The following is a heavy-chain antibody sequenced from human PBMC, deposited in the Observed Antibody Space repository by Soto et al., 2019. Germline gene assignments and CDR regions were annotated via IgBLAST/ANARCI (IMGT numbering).Heavy chain of an antibody. D-gene: IGHD3-22*01. J-gene: IGHJ3*02. Sequence: SSETLSLTCTVSGGSISSSSYYWGWIRQPPGKGLEWIGSIYYSGSTYYNPSLKSRVTISVDTSKNQFSLKLSSVTAADTAVYSCARLINYDNIGLPDAFDIWGQGTMVTVSS. CDR3: ARLINYDNIGLPDAFDI. CDR1: GGSISSSSYY. V-gene: IGHV4-39*01. CDR2: IYYSGST.